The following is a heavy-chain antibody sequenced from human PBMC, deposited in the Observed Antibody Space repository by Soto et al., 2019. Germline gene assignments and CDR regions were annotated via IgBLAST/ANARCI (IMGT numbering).Heavy chain of an antibody. V-gene: IGHV4-30-4*01. J-gene: IGHJ4*02. CDR2: IYYSGST. D-gene: IGHD6-13*01. CDR3: ARDQAAAGIFVY. Sequence: PSETLSLTCTVSGGSISSGDYYWSWIRQPPGKGLEWIGYIYYSGSTYYNPSLKSRVTISVDTSKNQFSLKLSSVTAADTAVYYCARDQAAAGIFVYWGQGTLVTVSS. CDR1: GGSISSGDYY.